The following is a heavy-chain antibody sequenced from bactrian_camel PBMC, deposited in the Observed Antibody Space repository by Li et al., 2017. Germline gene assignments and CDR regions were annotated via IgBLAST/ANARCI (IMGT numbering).Heavy chain of an antibody. V-gene: IGHV3S26*01. CDR2: LDVGGRT. CDR1: GFPYSTYC. J-gene: IGHJ6*01. D-gene: IGHD4*01. Sequence: HVQLVESGGGSVQAGGSLRLSCAHSGFPYSTYCMGWFRQAPGKEREGVAGLDVGGRTTYKDFVKGRFTLSKENNAPTLYLQMTNLRPEDTAKYYCSISSDCRGGYPQFAPWGQGTQVTVS. CDR3: SISSDCRGGYPQFAP.